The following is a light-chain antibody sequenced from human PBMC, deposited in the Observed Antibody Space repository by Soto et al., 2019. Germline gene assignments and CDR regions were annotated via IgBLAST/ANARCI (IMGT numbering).Light chain of an antibody. V-gene: IGLV1-40*01. CDR1: SSNIGAGYD. J-gene: IGLJ3*02. Sequence: QAVVTQPPLVSGAPGQRVTISCTGSSSNIGAGYDVHWYQQLPGTAPKLLIYGDNNRPSGVPDRFSGSKSGPSASLAITGLQAEDEADYYCQSYDSSLSAWVFGGGTKLTVL. CDR3: QSYDSSLSAWV. CDR2: GDN.